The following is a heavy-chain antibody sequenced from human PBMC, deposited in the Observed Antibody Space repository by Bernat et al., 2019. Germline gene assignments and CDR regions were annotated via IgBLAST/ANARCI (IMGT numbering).Heavy chain of an antibody. Sequence: QVQLVESGGGVVQPGRSLRLSCAASGFPFSSYGMHWVRQAPGKGLEWLAVISYDGSNKYYADSVKGRFTISRDNSKNTLYTKMNSLRAEDTAVYYCEKGKGAWFGELEFDYWGQGTLVSVSS. V-gene: IGHV3-30*18. CDR2: ISYDGSNK. CDR3: EKGKGAWFGELEFDY. D-gene: IGHD3-10*01. CDR1: GFPFSSYG. J-gene: IGHJ4*02.